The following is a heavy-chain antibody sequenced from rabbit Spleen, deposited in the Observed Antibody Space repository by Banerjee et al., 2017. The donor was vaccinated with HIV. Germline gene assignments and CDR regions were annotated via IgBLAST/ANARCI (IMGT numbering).Heavy chain of an antibody. CDR2: IDVGRSGST. CDR3: ARSYAGKAITSLNL. CDR1: GLDFSSSYW. V-gene: IGHV1S45*01. D-gene: IGHD4-2*01. J-gene: IGHJ4*01. Sequence: QEQLEESGGDLVKPGASLTLTCKASGLDFSSSYWICWVRQAPGKGLEWIACIDVGRSGSTYYASWAKGRFTISKTSSTTVTLQMTSLTAADTATYFCARSYAGKAITSLNLWGPGTLVTVS.